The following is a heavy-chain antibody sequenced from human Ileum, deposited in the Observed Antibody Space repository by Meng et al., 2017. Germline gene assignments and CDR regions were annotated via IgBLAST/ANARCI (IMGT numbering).Heavy chain of an antibody. V-gene: IGHV4-34*01. J-gene: IGHJ2*01. CDR2: IHHSGST. D-gene: IGHD3-10*01. CDR1: GGSFSGYY. Sequence: QVQLQQWGAGLLKPSETLSLHCAVYGGSFSGYYWTWIRQPPGKGLEWIGEIHHSGSTNYNPSLKSRVTMSIDTSKIQFSLELSSVTAADAAVYYCARYGGSGSYWHFDPWGRGTLVTVSS. CDR3: ARYGGSGSYWHFDP.